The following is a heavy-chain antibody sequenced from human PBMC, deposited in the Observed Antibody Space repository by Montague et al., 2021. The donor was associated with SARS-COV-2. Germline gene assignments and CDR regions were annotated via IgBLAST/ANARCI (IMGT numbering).Heavy chain of an antibody. CDR2: IDISGDNT. CDR1: GFSFINHA. V-gene: IGHV3-23*05. J-gene: IGHJ4*02. CDR3: ANEIRPNDY. Sequence: SLRLSCAVSGFSFINHALSWVRQAPGKGLEWVSSIDISGDNTHYADSVRGRFTIFRDNSKSTLYLLLNSLRVDDTAIYYCANEIRPNDYWGQGTLVTVSS. D-gene: IGHD1-1*01.